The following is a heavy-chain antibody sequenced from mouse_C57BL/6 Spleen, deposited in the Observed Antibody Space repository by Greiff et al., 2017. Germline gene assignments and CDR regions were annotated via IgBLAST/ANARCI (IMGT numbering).Heavy chain of an antibody. J-gene: IGHJ2*01. V-gene: IGHV1-39*01. CDR3: ARGGSSSYFDY. CDR1: GYSFTDYN. CDR2: INPNYGTT. Sequence: EVKLVESGPELVKPGASVKISCKASGYSFTDYNMNWVKQSNGKSLEWIGVINPNYGTTSYNQKFKGKATLTVDQSSITAYMQLNSLTSEDSAVYYCARGGSSSYFDYWGQGTTLTVSS. D-gene: IGHD1-1*01.